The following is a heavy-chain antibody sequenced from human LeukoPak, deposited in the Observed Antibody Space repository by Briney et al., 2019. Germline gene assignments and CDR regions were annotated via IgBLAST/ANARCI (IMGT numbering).Heavy chain of an antibody. D-gene: IGHD3-22*01. CDR2: TIPIFGTA. V-gene: IGHV1-69*13. Sequence: SVKVSCKASGGTVTTYTLTWVRQAPGQGLEWMGGTIPIFGTANYAQKFQGRVTITADESTSTAYMELSSLRSEDTAVYYCARTPYDSGGYYYEYFQHWGQGTLVTVSS. J-gene: IGHJ1*01. CDR3: ARTPYDSGGYYYEYFQH. CDR1: GGTVTTYT.